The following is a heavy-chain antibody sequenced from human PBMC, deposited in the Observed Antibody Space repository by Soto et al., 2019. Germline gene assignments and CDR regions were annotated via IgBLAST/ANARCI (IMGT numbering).Heavy chain of an antibody. CDR3: AGQTFTIAAKSYGTSNWFDL. V-gene: IGHV4-39*01. J-gene: IGHJ5*02. Sequence: SETLSLTCTASGGSITSSSHFWGWVRQPPGKGLEWIGTIYFTGNTYYTPSLKSRLTMSIDTSKNEFSLRLNSVTAADTAVYYCAGQTFTIAAKSYGTSNWFDLWGPGTLVTVSS. D-gene: IGHD3-9*01. CDR1: GGSITSSSHF. CDR2: IYFTGNT.